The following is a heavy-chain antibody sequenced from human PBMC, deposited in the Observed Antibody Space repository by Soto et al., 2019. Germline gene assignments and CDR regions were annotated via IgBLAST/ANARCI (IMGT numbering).Heavy chain of an antibody. CDR2: IYYSGST. J-gene: IGHJ4*02. CDR3: AGYSGSYYSYFDY. Sequence: SETLSVTCTVSGGSISRYYWSWIRQPPGKGLEWIGYIYYSGSTNYNPSLKSRVTISVDTSKNQFSLKLSSVTAADTAVYYCAGYSGSYYSYFDYWGQGSLVTVSS. D-gene: IGHD3-10*01. CDR1: GGSISRYY. V-gene: IGHV4-59*01.